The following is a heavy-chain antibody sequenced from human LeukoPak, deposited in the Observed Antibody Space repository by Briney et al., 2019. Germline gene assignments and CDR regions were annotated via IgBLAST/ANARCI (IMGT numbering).Heavy chain of an antibody. CDR3: ARVPKGYCSSTSCFGVGGYYYYMDV. D-gene: IGHD2-2*01. Sequence: SETLSLTCTVSGGSIGSYYWSWIRQPPGKGLEWIGYIYYSGSTNYNPSLKSRVTISVDTSKNQFSLKLSSVTAADTAVYYCARVPKGYCSSTSCFGVGGYYYYMDVWGKGTTVTVSS. CDR2: IYYSGST. CDR1: GGSIGSYY. J-gene: IGHJ6*03. V-gene: IGHV4-59*01.